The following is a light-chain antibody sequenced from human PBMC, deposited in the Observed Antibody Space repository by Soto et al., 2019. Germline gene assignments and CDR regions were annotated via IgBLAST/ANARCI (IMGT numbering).Light chain of an antibody. CDR3: MQGTHWPLT. J-gene: IGKJ2*01. CDR2: NVS. CDR1: QSLVYSDGNTY. Sequence: DVVMTQSPLSLPVTLGQPASISCRSSQSLVYSDGNTYLNWFQQRPGQSPRRLIYNVSNRDSGVPDRFSGSGSGTDFTLKISRVEAVDVGVYYGMQGTHWPLTFGQGTKLEI. V-gene: IGKV2-30*01.